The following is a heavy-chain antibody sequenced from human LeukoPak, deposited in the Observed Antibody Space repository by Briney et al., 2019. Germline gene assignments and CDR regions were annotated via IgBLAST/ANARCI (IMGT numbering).Heavy chain of an antibody. V-gene: IGHV3-30*02. CDR3: ARLINNWNDY. CDR1: GFTFSSYD. CDR2: IRSDGSDK. D-gene: IGHD1-20*01. J-gene: IGHJ4*02. Sequence: GGSLRLSCAVSGFTFSSYDMHWVRQAPGKGLEWVAFIRSDGSDKYYADSVKGRFTSSRDNSKNTLYLQMNNLRAEDTAVYYCARLINNWNDYWGQGTLVTVSS.